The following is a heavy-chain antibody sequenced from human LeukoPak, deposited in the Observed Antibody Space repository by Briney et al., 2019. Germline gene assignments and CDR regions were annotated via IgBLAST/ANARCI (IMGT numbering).Heavy chain of an antibody. V-gene: IGHV1-8*01. Sequence: RASVRVSCTASGYTFTSYDINWVRQASGRGLEWMGWMNPNSGNTGSAQKFQGRVTMTRNTSMSTAYMELSSLKSEDTAVYYCVGGAPNWGFDYWGQGTLVTVSS. J-gene: IGHJ4*02. CDR3: VGGAPNWGFDY. CDR1: GYTFTSYD. CDR2: MNPNSGNT. D-gene: IGHD7-27*01.